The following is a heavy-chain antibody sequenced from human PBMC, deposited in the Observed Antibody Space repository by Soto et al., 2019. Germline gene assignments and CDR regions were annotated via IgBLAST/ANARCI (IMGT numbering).Heavy chain of an antibody. Sequence: SETLSLTCAVYGGSFSGYYWSWIRQPPGKGLEWIGEINHSGSTNYNPSLKSRVTISVDTSKNQFSLKLSSVTAADTAVYYCARLGGSGHFPRYLFYYWGQGTLVPVSS. CDR2: INHSGST. J-gene: IGHJ4*02. CDR3: ARLGGSGHFPRYLFYY. CDR1: GGSFSGYY. V-gene: IGHV4-34*01. D-gene: IGHD2-15*01.